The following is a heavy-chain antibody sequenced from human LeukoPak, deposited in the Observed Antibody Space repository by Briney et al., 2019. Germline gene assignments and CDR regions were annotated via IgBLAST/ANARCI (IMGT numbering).Heavy chain of an antibody. D-gene: IGHD1-26*01. CDR2: IFSDGIRK. J-gene: IGHJ4*02. CDR3: ARASGPIKKNRFDQ. V-gene: IGHV3-30*12. CDR1: GFTFSTYG. Sequence: GGSLRLSCATSGFTFSTYGMEWVRQAPGKGLEWVAIIFSDGIRKYYAGSVKGRFTISRDISRSTLYLEMNSLSAEDTAVYYCARASGPIKKNRFDQWGQGTLVTVSS.